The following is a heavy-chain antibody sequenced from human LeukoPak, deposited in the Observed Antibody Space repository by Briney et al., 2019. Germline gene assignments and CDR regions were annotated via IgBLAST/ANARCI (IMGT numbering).Heavy chain of an antibody. CDR2: ISGSGAST. CDR3: AKDVGKWESLHFFDY. CDR1: GFTLSTNA. D-gene: IGHD1-26*01. J-gene: IGHJ4*02. Sequence: QTGGSLRLSCLTSGFTLSTNAMSWGRQAPGKGLEWISGISGSGASTYYADSVKGRFTISRDDSRNTLYLQMNSLRGDDTAVYYCAKDVGKWESLHFFDYWGQGTLVTVSS. V-gene: IGHV3-23*01.